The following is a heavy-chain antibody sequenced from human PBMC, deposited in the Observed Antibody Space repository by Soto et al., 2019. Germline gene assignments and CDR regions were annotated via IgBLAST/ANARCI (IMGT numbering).Heavy chain of an antibody. CDR2: MNPNSGNT. J-gene: IGHJ6*02. CDR1: GYTFTSYD. V-gene: IGHV1-8*01. D-gene: IGHD6-6*01. Sequence: QVQLVQSGAEVKKPGASVKVSCKASGYTFTSYDINWVRQATGQGLEWMGWMNPNSGNTGYAQKFQGRVTMTRNTSTSTAYMELSSLRSEDTAVYYCARSSSFYYYYYYGMDVWGQGTTVTVSS. CDR3: ARSSSFYYYYYYGMDV.